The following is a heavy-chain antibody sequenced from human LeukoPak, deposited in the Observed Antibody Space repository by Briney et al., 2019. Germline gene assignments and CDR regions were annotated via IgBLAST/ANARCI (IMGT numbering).Heavy chain of an antibody. Sequence: GGSLRLSCAASGFTFSDYYMSWIRQAPGKGPEWVSYISSSGSTIYYADSMRGRFTISRDNAKKSLYLQMNSLRAEDTAVFYCARLSGSYWIFDYWGQGTLVTVSS. CDR1: GFTFSDYY. D-gene: IGHD1-26*01. CDR2: ISSSGSTI. V-gene: IGHV3-11*01. J-gene: IGHJ4*02. CDR3: ARLSGSYWIFDY.